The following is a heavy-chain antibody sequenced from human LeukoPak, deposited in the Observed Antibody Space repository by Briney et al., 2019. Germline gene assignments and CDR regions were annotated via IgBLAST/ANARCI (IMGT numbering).Heavy chain of an antibody. V-gene: IGHV4-4*02. CDR1: GGSISSSNW. J-gene: IGHJ4*02. CDR3: ARPRFYGSGTYYDYYFDY. Sequence: PSETLSLTCAVSGGSISSSNWWSWVRQPPGKGLEWIGEIYHSGSTNYNPSLKSRVTISVDKSKNQFSLKLSSVTAADTAVFYCARPRFYGSGTYYDYYFDYWGQGTLVTVSS. CDR2: IYHSGST. D-gene: IGHD3-10*01.